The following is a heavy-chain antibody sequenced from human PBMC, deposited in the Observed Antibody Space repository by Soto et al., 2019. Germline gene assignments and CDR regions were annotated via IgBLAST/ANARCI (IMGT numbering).Heavy chain of an antibody. CDR3: AKVIRADSTSSNFYYYSGMEV. V-gene: IGHV3-30*18. Sequence: QVQMVESGGGVVQPGRSLRLSCAASGFSFSTYGMHWVRQAPGKGLEWMAVISNDGSNKYYADSVKGRFTISRDNSKDTLFLQMNSLRGADTAIYYCAKVIRADSTSSNFYYYSGMEVWGQGTTVTVSS. J-gene: IGHJ6*02. CDR1: GFSFSTYG. CDR2: ISNDGSNK. D-gene: IGHD6-6*01.